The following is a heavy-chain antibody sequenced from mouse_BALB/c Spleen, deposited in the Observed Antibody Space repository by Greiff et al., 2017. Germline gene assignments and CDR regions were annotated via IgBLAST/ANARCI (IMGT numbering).Heavy chain of an antibody. J-gene: IGHJ4*01. CDR1: GYAFSSSW. CDR3: ARTLYYDYDDAMDY. D-gene: IGHD2-4*01. Sequence: QVQLKESGPELVKPGASVKISCKASGYAFSSSWMNWVKQRPGQGLEWIGRIYPGDGDTNYNGKFKGKATLTADKSSSTAYMQLSSLTSVDSAVYFCARTLYYDYDDAMDYWGQGTSVTVSS. V-gene: IGHV1-82*01. CDR2: IYPGDGDT.